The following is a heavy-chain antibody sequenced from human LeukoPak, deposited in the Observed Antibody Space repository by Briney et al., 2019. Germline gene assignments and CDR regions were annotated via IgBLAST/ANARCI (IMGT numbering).Heavy chain of an antibody. CDR2: ISDTGNT. CDR1: GFTLSSYA. J-gene: IGHJ4*02. V-gene: IGHV3-23*01. D-gene: IGHD2-15*01. CDR3: AKAPVTTCRGAFCYPFDY. Sequence: GGSLRLSCAASGFTLSSYAMSWVRQAPGKGLEWFSAISDTGNTYHADSVKGRFTISRDSSKNTLFLQMNRLRPEDEAVYYCAKAPVTTCRGAFCYPFDYWGLGTLVTVSS.